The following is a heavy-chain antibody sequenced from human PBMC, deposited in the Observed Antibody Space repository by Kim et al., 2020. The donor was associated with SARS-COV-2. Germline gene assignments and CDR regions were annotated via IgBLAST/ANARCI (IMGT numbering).Heavy chain of an antibody. CDR2: ISGSGGST. D-gene: IGHD4-17*01. CDR1: GFSFSSYA. J-gene: IGHJ4*01. Sequence: GGSLRLSCGASGFSFSSYAMNWVRQAPGKGLEWVSGISGSGGSTYYGDAVKGRFTISRDNSKNTLYLHMSSLRAEDSAIYYCAKDREGLDGDYFYCSG. V-gene: IGHV3-23*01. CDR3: AKDREGLDGDYFYC.